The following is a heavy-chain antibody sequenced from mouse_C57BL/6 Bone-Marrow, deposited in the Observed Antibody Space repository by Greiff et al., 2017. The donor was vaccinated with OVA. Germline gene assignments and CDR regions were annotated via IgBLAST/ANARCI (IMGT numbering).Heavy chain of an antibody. D-gene: IGHD1-1*01. CDR2: ISSGGSYT. Sequence: EVKLVESGGDLVKPGGSLKLSCAASGFTFSSYGMSWVSQTPDKRLEWVATISSGGSYTYYPDSVKGRFTLSRDKAKNTLYLQMSSLKSEDTAMYYCARDYYGSSDGYWGQGTTLTVSS. CDR3: ARDYYGSSDGY. CDR1: GFTFSSYG. J-gene: IGHJ2*01. V-gene: IGHV5-6*02.